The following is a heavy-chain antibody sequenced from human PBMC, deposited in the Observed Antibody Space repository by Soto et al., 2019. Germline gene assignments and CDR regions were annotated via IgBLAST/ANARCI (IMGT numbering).Heavy chain of an antibody. Sequence: SETLSLTCTVSGGSIANNNYFWGWVRQPPGKGLEWIGSAAYSGGTYKNPSLKSRVTVSVDTSKNQFSLMLTAVTAADTAVYYCARTHSGSYYSVFNYWGRGXLVTVYS. V-gene: IGHV4-39*01. CDR3: ARTHSGSYYSVFNY. CDR1: GGSIANNNYF. CDR2: AAYSGGT. D-gene: IGHD1-26*01. J-gene: IGHJ4*02.